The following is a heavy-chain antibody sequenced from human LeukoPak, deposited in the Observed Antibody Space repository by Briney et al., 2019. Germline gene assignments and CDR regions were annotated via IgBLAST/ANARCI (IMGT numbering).Heavy chain of an antibody. CDR3: ARRPPTVPFDY. CDR1: GGSFSGYY. Sequence: SETLSLTCAVYGGSFSGYYWSWIRQPPGKGLEWIGEINHSGSTNYNPSLKSRVTISVDTSKNQFSLKLSSVTAADTAVYYCARRPPTVPFDYWGQGTLVTVSS. CDR2: INHSGST. D-gene: IGHD1-26*01. V-gene: IGHV4-34*01. J-gene: IGHJ4*02.